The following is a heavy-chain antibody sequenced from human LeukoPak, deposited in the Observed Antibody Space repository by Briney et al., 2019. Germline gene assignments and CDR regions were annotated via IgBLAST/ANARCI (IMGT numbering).Heavy chain of an antibody. CDR3: ARDLSHYGSDPFDP. CDR1: GYTFTGYY. CDR2: INPNSGGT. V-gene: IGHV1-2*02. D-gene: IGHD3-10*01. Sequence: ASVKVSCKASGYTFTGYYMHWVRQAPGQGLEWMGWINPNSGGTNYAQKFQGRVTMTRDTSISTAYMELSRLRSDDTAVYYCARDLSHYGSDPFDPWGQGTLVTVSS. J-gene: IGHJ5*02.